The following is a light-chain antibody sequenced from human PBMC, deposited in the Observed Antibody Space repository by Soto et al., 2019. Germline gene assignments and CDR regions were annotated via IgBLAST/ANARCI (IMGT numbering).Light chain of an antibody. CDR1: SSDVGGYSY. CDR3: SSYTAGGTI. V-gene: IGLV2-8*01. Sequence: QSALTQPPSASGSPGQSVTISCTGTSSDVGGYSYVSWYQQHPGKAPKLMIYEVSKRPSGVPDRFSGSKSGNTASLTVSGLQAEDEADYYCSSYTAGGTIFGTGTKLTVL. J-gene: IGLJ1*01. CDR2: EVS.